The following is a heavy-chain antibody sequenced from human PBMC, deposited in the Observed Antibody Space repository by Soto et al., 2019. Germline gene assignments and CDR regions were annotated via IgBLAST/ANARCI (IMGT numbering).Heavy chain of an antibody. CDR1: GYTFTSYY. CDR2: INPSGGST. D-gene: IGHD6-6*01. J-gene: IGHJ4*02. Sequence: GASVKVSCKASGYTFTSYYMHWVRQAPGQGLEWMGIINPSGGSTSYAQNFQGRLTITRDTSASTAYMELSSLSSEDTAVYYCVKDHPSLSIWGQGTLVTVSS. CDR3: VKDHPSLSI. V-gene: IGHV1-46*01.